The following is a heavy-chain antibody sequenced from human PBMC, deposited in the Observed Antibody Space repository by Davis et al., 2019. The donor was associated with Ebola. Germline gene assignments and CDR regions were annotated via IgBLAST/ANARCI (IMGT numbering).Heavy chain of an antibody. Sequence: GESLKISCAASGFTFSSYAMSWVRQTPGKGLEWVSVIYSGGSTYYADSVKGRFTISRDNSKNTLYLQMNSLRAEDTAVYYCARDTFGAVAGIFDYWGQGTLVTVSS. J-gene: IGHJ4*02. D-gene: IGHD6-19*01. V-gene: IGHV3-66*02. CDR3: ARDTFGAVAGIFDY. CDR2: IYSGGST. CDR1: GFTFSSYA.